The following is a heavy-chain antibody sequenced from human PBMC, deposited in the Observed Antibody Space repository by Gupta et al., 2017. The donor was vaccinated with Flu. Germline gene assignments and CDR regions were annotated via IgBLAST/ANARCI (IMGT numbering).Heavy chain of an antibody. CDR3: ARGGVRSGYYYYYYYYGMDV. V-gene: IGHV4-34*01. CDR2: INHSGST. Sequence: QVQLQQWGAGLLKPSETLSLTCAVYGGSFSGSSWSWIRQPPGKGLEWIGEINHSGSTNYNPSLKSRVTISVDTSKNQFSLKLSSVTAADTAVYYCARGGVRSGYYYYYYYYGMDVWGQGTTVTVSS. D-gene: IGHD3-22*01. CDR1: GGSFSGSS. J-gene: IGHJ6*02.